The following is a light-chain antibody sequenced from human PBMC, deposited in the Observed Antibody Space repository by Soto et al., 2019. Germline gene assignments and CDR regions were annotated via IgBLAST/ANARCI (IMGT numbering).Light chain of an antibody. CDR1: SSDVGGYNY. CDR3: SSYTSSSPYV. J-gene: IGLJ1*01. V-gene: IGLV2-14*01. Sequence: QSALTQPASVSGSPGQSITISCTGTSSDVGGYNYVSWYQQDPGKAPKLMIYEVSNRPSGVSNRFSGSKSGNTASLTISGPQAEDEADYYCSSYTSSSPYVFGTGTKLTVL. CDR2: EVS.